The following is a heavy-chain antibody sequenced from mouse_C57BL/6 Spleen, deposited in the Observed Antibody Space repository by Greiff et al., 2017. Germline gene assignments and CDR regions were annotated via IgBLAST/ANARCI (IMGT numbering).Heavy chain of an antibody. CDR2: IDPEDGET. V-gene: IGHV14-2*01. Sequence: VQLQQSGAELVKPGASVKLSCTASGFNIKDYYMHWVKQRTEQGLEWIGRIDPEDGETKYAPKFQGKATITADPSSNTAYLQRSSLTSEDTAVYYCAGGNWFAYWGQGTLVTVSA. CDR1: GFNIKDYY. J-gene: IGHJ3*01. CDR3: AGGNWFAY. D-gene: IGHD2-1*01.